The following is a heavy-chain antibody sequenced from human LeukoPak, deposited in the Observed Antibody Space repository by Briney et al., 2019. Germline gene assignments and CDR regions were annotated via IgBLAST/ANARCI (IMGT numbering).Heavy chain of an antibody. Sequence: PGGSLRLSCSASGFTFKSYAMHWVRQAPGKGLEYVSSINTNGANTYYADSVKGRFTISRDNSKNTLYLQMNSLRAEDTAVYYCARESPRYYYGMDVWGQGTTVTVSS. CDR3: ARESPRYYYGMDV. J-gene: IGHJ6*02. CDR1: GFTFKSYA. V-gene: IGHV3-64*04. CDR2: INTNGANT.